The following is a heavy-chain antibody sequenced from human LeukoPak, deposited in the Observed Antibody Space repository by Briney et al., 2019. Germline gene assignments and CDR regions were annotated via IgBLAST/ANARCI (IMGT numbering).Heavy chain of an antibody. CDR3: ARRTPRIAAAGTRIHP. V-gene: IGHV4-4*02. CDR1: SGSISSSNW. Sequence: PSETLSLTCAVSSGSISSSNWWSWVRQPPGKGLEWTGEIYHSGSTNYNPSLKSRVTISVDKSKNQFSLKLSSVTAADTAVYYCARRTPRIAAAGTRIHPWGQGTLVTVSS. D-gene: IGHD6-13*01. CDR2: IYHSGST. J-gene: IGHJ5*02.